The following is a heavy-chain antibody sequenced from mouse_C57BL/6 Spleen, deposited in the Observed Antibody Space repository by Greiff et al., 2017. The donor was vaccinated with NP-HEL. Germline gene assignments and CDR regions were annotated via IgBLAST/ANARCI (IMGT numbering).Heavy chain of an antibody. CDR3: ARDLGYYYGSSPLDY. V-gene: IGHV5-16*01. CDR2: INYDGSST. Sequence: EVKLEESEGGLVQPGSSMKLSCTASGFTFSDYYMAWVRQVPEKGLEWVANINYDGSSTYYLDSLKSRFIISRDNAKNILYLQMSSLKSEDTATYYCARDLGYYYGSSPLDYWGQGTTLTVSS. J-gene: IGHJ2*01. D-gene: IGHD1-1*01. CDR1: GFTFSDYY.